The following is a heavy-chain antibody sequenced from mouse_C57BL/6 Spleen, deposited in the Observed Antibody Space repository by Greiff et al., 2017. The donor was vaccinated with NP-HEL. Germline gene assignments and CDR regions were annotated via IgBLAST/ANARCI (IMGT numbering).Heavy chain of an antibody. CDR3: ARSAYYKHYFDY. CDR1: GYTFTSYW. J-gene: IGHJ2*01. CDR2: IDPSDSYT. V-gene: IGHV1-59*01. Sequence: VQLQQPGAELVRPGTSVKLSCKASGYTFTSYWMHWVKQRPGQGLEWIGVIDPSDSYTNYNQKFKGKATLTVDTSSSTAYMQLSSLTSEDSAVYYCARSAYYKHYFDYWGQGTTLTVSS. D-gene: IGHD2-12*01.